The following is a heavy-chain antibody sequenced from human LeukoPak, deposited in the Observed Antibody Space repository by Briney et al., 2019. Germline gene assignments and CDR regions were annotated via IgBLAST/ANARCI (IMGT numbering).Heavy chain of an antibody. Sequence: SETLSLTCTVSGGSIANYFWSWLRQPPGKGLEWIGYTVTSGSTNYNPSLRSRVTISVDTSKNQVSLELSAVIAADTAVYFCARSGRTGKGFPIDSWGQGKLVTVSS. CDR2: TVTSGST. CDR1: GGSIANYF. J-gene: IGHJ4*02. CDR3: ARSGRTGKGFPIDS. D-gene: IGHD3/OR15-3a*01. V-gene: IGHV4-4*09.